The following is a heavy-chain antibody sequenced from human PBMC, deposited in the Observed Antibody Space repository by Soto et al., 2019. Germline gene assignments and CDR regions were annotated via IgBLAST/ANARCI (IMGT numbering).Heavy chain of an antibody. CDR3: ASHGRQLVDYYYGMDV. D-gene: IGHD6-6*01. CDR1: GGTFSSYA. J-gene: IGHJ6*02. CDR2: IIPIFGTA. V-gene: IGHV1-69*12. Sequence: QVQLVQSGAEVKKPGSSVKVSCKASGGTFSSYAISWVRQAPGQGLEWMGGIIPIFGTANYAQKFQGRVTITADEXTXXAYMELSSLRSEDTAVYYCASHGRQLVDYYYGMDVWGQGTTVTVSS.